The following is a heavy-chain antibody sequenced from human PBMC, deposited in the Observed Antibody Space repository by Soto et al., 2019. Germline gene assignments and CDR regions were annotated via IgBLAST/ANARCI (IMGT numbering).Heavy chain of an antibody. CDR1: GYTLTELS. CDR2: FDPEDGET. Sequence: ASVKVSCKVSGYTLTELSMHWVRQAPGKGLEWMGGFDPEDGETIYAQKFQGRVTMTEDTSTDTAYMELSSLRSEDTAVYYCATGGMATITIPFDYWGQGTLVTVSS. J-gene: IGHJ4*02. D-gene: IGHD5-12*01. V-gene: IGHV1-24*01. CDR3: ATGGMATITIPFDY.